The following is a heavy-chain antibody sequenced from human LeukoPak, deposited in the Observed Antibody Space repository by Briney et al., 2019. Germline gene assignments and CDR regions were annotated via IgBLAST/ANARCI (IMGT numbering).Heavy chain of an antibody. V-gene: IGHV3-13*01. Sequence: GGSLRLSCAASGFTFSSYDMHWVRHATGKGLEWVSAIGTAGDTYYPGSVKGRFTISRENAKNSLYLQMNSLRAGDTAVYYCARASVGATYYYYGMDVWGQGTTVTVSS. J-gene: IGHJ6*02. CDR1: GFTFSSYD. CDR2: IGTAGDT. CDR3: ARASVGATYYYYGMDV. D-gene: IGHD1-26*01.